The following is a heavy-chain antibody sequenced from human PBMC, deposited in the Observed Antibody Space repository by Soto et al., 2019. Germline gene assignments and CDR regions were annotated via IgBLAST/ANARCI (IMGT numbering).Heavy chain of an antibody. V-gene: IGHV4-59*01. CDR2: IYYTGST. Sequence: SETLSLTCTVSGGSITSYFWSWIRQPPGKGLEWIGYIYYTGSTNYNPSLKSRVTMTIDTSKKQLSLKLSSVTAADTAVYYCASLDYWGQGSLVTFSS. CDR3: ASLDY. CDR1: GGSITSYF. J-gene: IGHJ4*02.